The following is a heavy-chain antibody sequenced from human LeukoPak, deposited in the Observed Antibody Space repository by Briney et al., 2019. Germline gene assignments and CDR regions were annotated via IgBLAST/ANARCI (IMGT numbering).Heavy chain of an antibody. D-gene: IGHD2-8*01. Sequence: PSETLSLPCTVSGGSISSHYWSWIRQPPGKGLEWIGYIYYSGSTNYNPSLKSRVTISVDTSKNQFSLKLSSVTAADTAVYYCARVYYTNGVCFFDYWGQGTLVTVSS. CDR2: IYYSGST. CDR3: ARVYYTNGVCFFDY. V-gene: IGHV4-59*11. J-gene: IGHJ4*02. CDR1: GGSISSHY.